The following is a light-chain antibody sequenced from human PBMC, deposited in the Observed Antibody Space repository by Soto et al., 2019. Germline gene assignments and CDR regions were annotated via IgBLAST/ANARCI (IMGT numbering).Light chain of an antibody. V-gene: IGLV2-14*01. CDR1: SSDVGGYNY. CDR2: DVS. Sequence: QSALTQPASVSGSPGQSITISYSGTSSDVGGYNYVSWYQQHPGKAPKLMIYDVSNRPSGVSNRFSGSKSANTASLTISGLQAEDEADYYCSSYTSSIVVFGGGTKLTVL. J-gene: IGLJ2*01. CDR3: SSYTSSIVV.